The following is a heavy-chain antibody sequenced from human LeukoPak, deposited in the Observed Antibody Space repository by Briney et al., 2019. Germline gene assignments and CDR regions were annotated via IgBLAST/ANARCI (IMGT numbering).Heavy chain of an antibody. CDR3: ARGRYSSRSGGYYFDI. CDR2: IKKDGIEK. CDR1: GFTFSSYG. J-gene: IGHJ4*02. D-gene: IGHD2-2*01. Sequence: PGRSLRLSCAASGFTFSSYGMHWVRQAPGKGLEWVANIKKDGIEKYYVESVKGRFTISRDNAKNSLSLQMNSLRAEDTAVYYCARGRYSSRSGGYYFDIWGQGTLVTVSS. V-gene: IGHV3-7*01.